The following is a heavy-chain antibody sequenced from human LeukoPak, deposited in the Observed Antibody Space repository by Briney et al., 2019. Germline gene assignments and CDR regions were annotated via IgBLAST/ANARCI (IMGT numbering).Heavy chain of an antibody. CDR2: ITGSGGST. D-gene: IGHD1-7*01. J-gene: IGHJ4*02. Sequence: GGSLRLSCAASGFTFSSYSMTWVRLAPGKGLEWVAAITGSGGSTYYAASVKGRFTISRDNPKNTLYLQMDSLRADDTAVYYCAKYIRATTPYFDYWGQGTLVTVSS. V-gene: IGHV3-23*01. CDR3: AKYIRATTPYFDY. CDR1: GFTFSSYS.